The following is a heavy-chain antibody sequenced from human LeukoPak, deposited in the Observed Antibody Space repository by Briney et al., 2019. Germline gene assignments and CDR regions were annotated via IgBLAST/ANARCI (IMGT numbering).Heavy chain of an antibody. V-gene: IGHV3-21*01. CDR3: ARDLGNGMDV. CDR2: ISSSSSYI. J-gene: IGHJ6*02. CDR1: GFTFSSYS. Sequence: GGSLRLSCAASGFTFSSYSMNWVRQAPGKGLEWVSSISSSSSYIYYADSLKGRFTASRDNAKNLLYLQMNSLRADDTAVYFCARDLGNGMDVWGQGTTVTVSS. D-gene: IGHD1-26*01.